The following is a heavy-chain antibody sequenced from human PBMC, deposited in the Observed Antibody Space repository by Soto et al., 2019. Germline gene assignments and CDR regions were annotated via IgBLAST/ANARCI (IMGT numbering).Heavy chain of an antibody. D-gene: IGHD1-7*01. V-gene: IGHV3-53*01. J-gene: IGHJ6*02. CDR2: LYTDGST. Sequence: PGGSLRLSCAASGFTVSNNYMNWVRQAPGKGLESVSVLYTDGSTYYADSVRGRFTISRDNPKNTLYLQMNSLRVEDTALYYCAKDTNLALYYYYGMDVWGQGTTVTVSS. CDR1: GFTVSNNY. CDR3: AKDTNLALYYYYGMDV.